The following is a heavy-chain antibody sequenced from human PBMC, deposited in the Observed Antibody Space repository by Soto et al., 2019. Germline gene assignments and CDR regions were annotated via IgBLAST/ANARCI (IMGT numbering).Heavy chain of an antibody. CDR1: GFTLSSAW. J-gene: IGHJ3*02. CDR2: IKSKSDGGTT. V-gene: IGHV3-15*01. Sequence: EVQLVESGGGLVKPGGSLRLSCAASGFTLSSAWMSWVRQAPGRGLEWVGRIKSKSDGGTTEYAAPVKGRFTISRDDSKNTLYLQMNSLKTEDTAVYYCTRDSDAFDIWGQGTMVTVSS. CDR3: TRDSDAFDI.